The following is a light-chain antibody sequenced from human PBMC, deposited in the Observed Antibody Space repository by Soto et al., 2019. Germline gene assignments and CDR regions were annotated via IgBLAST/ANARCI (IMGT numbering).Light chain of an antibody. J-gene: IGKJ2*03. CDR3: QEYNIWPPVHS. V-gene: IGKV3-15*01. CDR2: GAS. Sequence: EIVMTQSPATLSVSPGERATLSCRASESVSSNLAWYQQTPGQAPRLLIYGASTRATGIPARFSGSVSGTEFTLTISSLQSEDFAVYYCQEYNIWPPVHSFGQGTKLEI. CDR1: ESVSSN.